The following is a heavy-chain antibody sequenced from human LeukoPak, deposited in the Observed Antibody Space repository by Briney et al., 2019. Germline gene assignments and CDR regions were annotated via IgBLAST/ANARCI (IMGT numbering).Heavy chain of an antibody. CDR2: ISVRSDYI. V-gene: IGHV3-23*01. CDR3: AKEAEGELYWGGYFKY. Sequence: GRSLRLSCAASGFTFSAYAMSWVRQAPGKGLEWVSAISVRSDYIYYADSVKGRFTISRDNSKNTPYLQMNSLRAEDTALYYCAKEAEGELYWGGYFKYWGQGTPVTVSS. CDR1: GFTFSAYA. J-gene: IGHJ4*02. D-gene: IGHD3-16*01.